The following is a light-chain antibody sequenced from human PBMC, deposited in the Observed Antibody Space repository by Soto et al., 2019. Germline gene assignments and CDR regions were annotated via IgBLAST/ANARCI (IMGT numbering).Light chain of an antibody. CDR2: GAS. J-gene: IGKJ4*01. CDR1: QSVSSSY. CDR3: QQYGSSPLT. Sequence: EIVLTQSPGTLSLSPGERATLSCRASQSVSSSYFAWYQQKPGQAPRLLIYGASSRATGIPDRFSGSVSGTDFTLTISRLEPEDFAVYFCQQYGSSPLTFGGGTKVEIE. V-gene: IGKV3-20*01.